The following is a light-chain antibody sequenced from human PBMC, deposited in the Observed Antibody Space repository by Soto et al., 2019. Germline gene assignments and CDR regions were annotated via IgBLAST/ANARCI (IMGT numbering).Light chain of an antibody. CDR2: GAS. CDR3: QQYGSSWT. V-gene: IGKV3-20*01. Sequence: EIVLTQSPATLSLSPGERATLSCRASQSVSSSYLAWYQQKPGQAPRLLIYGASSRATGIPDRFSGSGSGTDFTLTISRLEPEDFAVYYCQQYGSSWTFGQGTNVDI. CDR1: QSVSSSY. J-gene: IGKJ1*01.